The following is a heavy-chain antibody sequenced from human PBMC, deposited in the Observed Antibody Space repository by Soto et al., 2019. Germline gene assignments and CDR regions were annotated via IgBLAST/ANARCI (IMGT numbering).Heavy chain of an antibody. V-gene: IGHV3-9*01. J-gene: IGHJ2*01. D-gene: IGHD6-19*01. Sequence: LILSSVASGITVDDYAMHWVRQGRGKGLAWVSGISWNSGSIGCADSVKGRFTISRDNSKSTLYLHLNSLRAEDTAVYFCAKRSGIAVTGAEFSDLWGRGTLVTVSS. CDR3: AKRSGIAVTGAEFSDL. CDR2: ISWNSGSI. CDR1: GITVDDYA.